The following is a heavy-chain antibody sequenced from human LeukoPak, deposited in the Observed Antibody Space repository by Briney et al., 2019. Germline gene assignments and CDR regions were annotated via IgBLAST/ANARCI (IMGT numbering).Heavy chain of an antibody. CDR2: IYYGGST. V-gene: IGHV4-31*03. CDR1: GDSISSGGYY. CDR3: ARTVGDYGDYGWFDP. Sequence: SETLSLTCTVSGDSISSGGYYWSWIRQHPGKGLEWIGYIYYGGSTYYNPSLKSRVTISLATSKNQFSLKLSSVTAADTAVYYCARTVGDYGDYGWFDPWGQGTLVTVSS. J-gene: IGHJ5*02. D-gene: IGHD4-17*01.